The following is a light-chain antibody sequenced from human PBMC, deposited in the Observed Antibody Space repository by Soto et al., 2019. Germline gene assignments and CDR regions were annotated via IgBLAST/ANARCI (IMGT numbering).Light chain of an antibody. V-gene: IGKV3-20*01. J-gene: IGKJ4*01. CDR3: QQFSSYPLT. CDR1: QSVSSSY. Sequence: EIVLTQSPGTLSFSPGERATLSCRASQSVSSSYLVWHQQKPGQAPRLLIYAASRRATGIPDRFSGSGSGTDFTLTISRLEPEDFAVYYCQQFSSYPLTFGGGTKVDIK. CDR2: AAS.